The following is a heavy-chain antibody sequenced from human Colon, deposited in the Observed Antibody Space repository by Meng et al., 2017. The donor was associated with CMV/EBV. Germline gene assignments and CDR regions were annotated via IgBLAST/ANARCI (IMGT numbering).Heavy chain of an antibody. V-gene: IGHV3-48*03. Sequence: GGSLRLSCAASGFTFNNFEMNWVRQAPGKGLEWIAYISIRGTTIYYADSVRGRFTISRDNANNSLFLEMKSLRAEDTAVYYCAREARYYDSSGTSSGMDVWGQGTTVTVSS. J-gene: IGHJ6*02. CDR1: GFTFNNFE. CDR2: ISIRGTTI. D-gene: IGHD3-22*01. CDR3: AREARYYDSSGTSSGMDV.